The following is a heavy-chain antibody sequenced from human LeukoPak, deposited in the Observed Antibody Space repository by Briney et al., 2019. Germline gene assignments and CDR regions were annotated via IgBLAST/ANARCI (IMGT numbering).Heavy chain of an antibody. D-gene: IGHD3-9*01. CDR3: AREVRYFDWLLSYFDY. CDR2: IKQDGSEK. Sequence: TGGSLRLSCAASGFTFSSSAMSWVRQAPGKGLEWVANIKQDGSEKYYVDSVKGRFTISRDNAKNSLYLQMNSLRAEDTAVYYCAREVRYFDWLLSYFDYWGQGTLVTVSS. J-gene: IGHJ4*02. V-gene: IGHV3-7*03. CDR1: GFTFSSSA.